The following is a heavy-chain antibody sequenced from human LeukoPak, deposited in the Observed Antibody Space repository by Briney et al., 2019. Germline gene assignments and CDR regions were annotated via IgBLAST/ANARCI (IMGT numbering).Heavy chain of an antibody. D-gene: IGHD6-19*01. J-gene: IGHJ5*02. CDR3: ARRDQGDSGWDVSNWFDP. Sequence: PSETLSLTCTFSGGSISGHYWSWIRQPPGKGLEWIGYIRYTGTTNYNPSLKGRVTMSVDTSKNQFSLKLSSVTAADTAVYYCARRDQGDSGWDVSNWFDPWGQGTLVTVSS. CDR2: IRYTGTT. V-gene: IGHV4-59*11. CDR1: GGSISGHY.